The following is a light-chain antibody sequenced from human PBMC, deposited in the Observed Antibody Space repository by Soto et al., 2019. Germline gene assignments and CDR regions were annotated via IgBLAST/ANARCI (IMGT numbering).Light chain of an antibody. CDR1: QSVIRY. J-gene: IGKJ1*01. CDR2: DAS. V-gene: IGKV3-11*01. Sequence: CRANLTMSPGERATLSCRASQSVIRYLAWFQQRPGQAPRLLIYDASCGATGIPARVSGSGSGTDSTLTISSLEPEDLAVYYRELRCRRPWTFGQGTKVDIK. CDR3: ELRCRRPWT.